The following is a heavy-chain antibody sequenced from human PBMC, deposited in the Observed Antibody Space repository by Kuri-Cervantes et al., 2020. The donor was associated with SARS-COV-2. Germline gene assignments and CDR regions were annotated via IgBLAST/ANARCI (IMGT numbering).Heavy chain of an antibody. V-gene: IGHV4-34*01. CDR2: INHSGST. CDR3: ARIYDQWLRSSYYYGMDV. Sequence: SETLSLTCAVYGGSFSGYYWSWIRQPPGKGLEWIGEINHSGSTNYNPSLKSRVTVSVDTSKNQFSLNLTSVTATDTAVYYCARIYDQWLRSSYYYGMDVWGQGPLVTVSS. D-gene: IGHD6-19*01. J-gene: IGHJ6*02. CDR1: GGSFSGYY.